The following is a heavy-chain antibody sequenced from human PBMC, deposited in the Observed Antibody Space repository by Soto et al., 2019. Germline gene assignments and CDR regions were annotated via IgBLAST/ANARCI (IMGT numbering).Heavy chain of an antibody. CDR1: GGTFSSYA. CDR2: VIPIFGTA. V-gene: IGHV1-69*01. D-gene: IGHD3-3*01. J-gene: IGHJ4*02. CDR3: ARGQDHYDFWSRYYRLGYFDS. Sequence: QVQLVQSGAEVKKPGSSVKVSCKASGGTFSSYAISWVRQAPGQGLEWMGGVIPIFGTANYAQKFQGRVTITADQDTTTAYMELQRLRYEDTAVYYCARGQDHYDFWSRYYRLGYFDSWGQGPLVTVPS.